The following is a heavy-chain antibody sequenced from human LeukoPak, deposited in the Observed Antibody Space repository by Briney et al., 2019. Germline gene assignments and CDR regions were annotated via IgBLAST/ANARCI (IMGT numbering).Heavy chain of an antibody. J-gene: IGHJ3*02. CDR1: GFTFSSYG. D-gene: IGHD2-2*01. CDR3: ARGSCSNIRCHDAFDI. CDR2: IYSGGDT. V-gene: IGHV3-53*01. Sequence: PGGSLRLSCAASGFTFSSYGMSWVRQAPGKGLECVSVIYSGGDTYYTDSVKGRFSVSRDNSKNTLYLQMNSLRADDTAVYYCARGSCSNIRCHDAFDIWGQGTMVTISS.